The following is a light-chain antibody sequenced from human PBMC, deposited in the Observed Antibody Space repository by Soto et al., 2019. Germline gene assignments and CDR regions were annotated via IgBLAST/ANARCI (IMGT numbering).Light chain of an antibody. Sequence: EIVLQQSPGTLSLSPGERATLSCRASQSVSDNYLAWYQHRPGQAPRLLIYGAFTRATGIPDRFSGSGSRTDFSRTISRLEPEDFAVYDSQLYGRAPPWTFGQGTTVEIK. J-gene: IGKJ1*01. V-gene: IGKV3-20*01. CDR3: QLYGRAPPWT. CDR2: GAF. CDR1: QSVSDNY.